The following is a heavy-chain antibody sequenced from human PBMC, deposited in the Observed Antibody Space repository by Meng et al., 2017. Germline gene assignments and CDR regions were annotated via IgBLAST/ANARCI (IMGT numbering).Heavy chain of an antibody. Sequence: GQLVQSGAGVKRPGAAVKFSSQASRITFTRDDRHRARQAPRQGLGWRGKMNPSGGSTSYAQKFQGRVTMTRDTSTCRVYMELSCLRSEDTAVYYCAGSSGWGDPVYDYWGQGTLVTVSS. J-gene: IGHJ4*02. CDR2: MNPSGGST. V-gene: IGHV1-46*01. CDR3: AGSSGWGDPVYDY. D-gene: IGHD2-21*01. CDR1: RITFTRDD.